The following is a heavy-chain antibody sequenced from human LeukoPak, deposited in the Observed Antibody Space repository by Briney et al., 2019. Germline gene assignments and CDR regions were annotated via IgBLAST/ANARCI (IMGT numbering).Heavy chain of an antibody. J-gene: IGHJ6*02. Sequence: GGSLRLSCSASGFTFSSYAMHWVRQAPGKGLEYVSAISSNGGSTYYADSVKGRFTISRDNSKNTLYLQMGSLRVEDMAVYYCARISRAERFGMDVWGQGTTVTVSS. D-gene: IGHD2-15*01. CDR1: GFTFSSYA. CDR3: ARISRAERFGMDV. CDR2: ISSNGGST. V-gene: IGHV3-64*02.